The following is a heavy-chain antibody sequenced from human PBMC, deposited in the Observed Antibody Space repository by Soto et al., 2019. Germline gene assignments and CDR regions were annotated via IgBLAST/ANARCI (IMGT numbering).Heavy chain of an antibody. CDR3: ARHLVVAATTYNWFDP. CDR1: GGSISSSSYY. J-gene: IGHJ5*02. V-gene: IGHV4-39*01. CDR2: IFYSGST. Sequence: NPSETLSLTCTVSGGSISSSSYYWGWIRQLPGRGLEWIGSIFYSGSTYYNPSPRSRVTIYIDSSKNQFSLKLSSVTAADTAVYYCARHLVVAATTYNWFDPWGQGTLVTVSS. D-gene: IGHD2-15*01.